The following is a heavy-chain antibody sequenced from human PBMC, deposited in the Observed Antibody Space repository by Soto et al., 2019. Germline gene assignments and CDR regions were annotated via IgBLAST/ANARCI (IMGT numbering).Heavy chain of an antibody. CDR3: SRSPNYYDRSGYYPYYFDY. Sequence: EVQLVESGGGLVQPGGSLRLSCAASGFTFSSYWMSWVRQAPGKGLEWVANIKKDGSEEYYVDSVKGRFTISRDNAKNSLYLQMNSLRAEDTAVYYCSRSPNYYDRSGYYPYYFDYWGQGTLVTVSS. V-gene: IGHV3-7*03. CDR1: GFTFSSYW. CDR2: IKKDGSEE. J-gene: IGHJ4*02. D-gene: IGHD3-22*01.